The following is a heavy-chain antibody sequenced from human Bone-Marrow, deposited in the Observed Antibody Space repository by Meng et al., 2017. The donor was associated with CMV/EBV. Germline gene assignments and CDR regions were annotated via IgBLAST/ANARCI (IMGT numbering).Heavy chain of an antibody. CDR1: GGFISSSSYY. CDR2: IYYSGST. V-gene: IGHV4-39*07. J-gene: IGHJ4*02. CDR3: AGVATAMVTLDY. D-gene: IGHD5-18*01. Sequence: SETLSLTCTVSGGFISSSSYYWGWIRQPPGKGLEWIGSIYYSGSTYYNPSLKSRVTISVDTSKNQFSLKLSSVTAADTAVYYCAGVATAMVTLDYWGQGTRVTVSS.